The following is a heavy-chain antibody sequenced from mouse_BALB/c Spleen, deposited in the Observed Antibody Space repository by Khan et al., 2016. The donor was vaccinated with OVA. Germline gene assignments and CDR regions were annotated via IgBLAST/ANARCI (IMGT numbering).Heavy chain of an antibody. J-gene: IGHJ2*01. CDR2: ISYSGRT. D-gene: IGHD1-1*01. CDR1: GYSITSDYA. V-gene: IGHV3-2*02. CDR3: ARSVTITTVVATDFDY. Sequence: VQLKESGPGLVKPSQSLSLTCTVTGYSITSDYAWNWIRQFPGNKLEWMGYISYSGRTSYNPSLKSRISITRDTSKNQFSLQLNSVTTEDAATYYCARSVTITTVVATDFDYWGQGTTLTVSS.